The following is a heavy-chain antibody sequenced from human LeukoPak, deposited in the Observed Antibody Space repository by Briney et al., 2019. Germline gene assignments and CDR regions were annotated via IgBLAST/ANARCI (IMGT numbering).Heavy chain of an antibody. CDR2: INQDGSEK. J-gene: IGHJ3*02. Sequence: GGSLRPSCVVSGFAISSSCMTWVRQVPGKGLEWVANINQDGSEKHYVDSVRGRFTISRDNAKDSLYLQMNSLGAEDTAVYYCAREPGLGYAFDIWGQGTKVTVSS. CDR1: GFAISSSC. V-gene: IGHV3-7*01. D-gene: IGHD1-1*01. CDR3: AREPGLGYAFDI.